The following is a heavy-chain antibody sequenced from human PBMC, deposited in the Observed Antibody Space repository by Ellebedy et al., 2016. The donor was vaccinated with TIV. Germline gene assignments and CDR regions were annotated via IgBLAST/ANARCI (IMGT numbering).Heavy chain of an antibody. D-gene: IGHD3-10*01. J-gene: IGHJ4*02. CDR2: ISWNSGAI. Sequence: SLKISCAASGFTFEDNAMHWVRQAPGKGLEWVSGISWNSGAIGYADSVKGRFTISRDNAKTSLYLQMDSLSVGDTALYYCVKAPTNSGRLDYWGQGTLVTVSS. V-gene: IGHV3-9*01. CDR1: GFTFEDNA. CDR3: VKAPTNSGRLDY.